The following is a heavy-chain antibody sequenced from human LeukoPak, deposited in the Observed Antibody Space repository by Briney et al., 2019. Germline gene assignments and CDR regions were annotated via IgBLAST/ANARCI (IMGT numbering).Heavy chain of an antibody. D-gene: IGHD3-22*01. J-gene: IGHJ5*02. CDR2: INHSGST. Sequence: SETLSLTCAVYGGSFSGYYWSWIRQPPGKGLEWIGEINHSGSTNYNPSLKSRVTISVDTSKNQFSLKLSSVTAADTAVYYCARDVSPYYYDSSGYYPPRGFDPWGQGTLVTVSS. CDR3: ARDVSPYYYDSSGYYPPRGFDP. CDR1: GGSFSGYY. V-gene: IGHV4-34*01.